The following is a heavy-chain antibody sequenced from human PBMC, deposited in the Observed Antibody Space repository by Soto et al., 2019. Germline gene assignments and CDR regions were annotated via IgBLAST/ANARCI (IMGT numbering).Heavy chain of an antibody. J-gene: IGHJ3*01. D-gene: IGHD2-15*01. CDR1: GYTFTSYG. CDR3: ARDLLGSFDV. CDR2: INTNNGNT. Sequence: QVQLVQSGAVVKKPGASVKVSCKASGYTFTSYGIGWVRQAPGQGLEWMGWINTNNGNTNSAQRLQGRVTMTADTSTRTGYMALRSLRSDDTAIYYCARDLLGSFDVWGQGTMVTISS. V-gene: IGHV1-18*01.